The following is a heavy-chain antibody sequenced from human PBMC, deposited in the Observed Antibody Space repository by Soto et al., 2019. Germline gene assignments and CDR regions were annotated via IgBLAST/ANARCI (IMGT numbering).Heavy chain of an antibody. CDR2: INAYNGNT. D-gene: IGHD1-26*01. CDR3: ARDPVGPAWFDP. Sequence: QVQLVQSGAEVKKPGASVKVSCKASGYTFISYGISWVRQAPGQGLEWMGWINAYNGNTNYAQKLQGRVTMTTDTATSTACMELRSLRSDDTAVYYCARDPVGPAWFDPWGQGTLVTVSS. V-gene: IGHV1-18*01. CDR1: GYTFISYG. J-gene: IGHJ5*02.